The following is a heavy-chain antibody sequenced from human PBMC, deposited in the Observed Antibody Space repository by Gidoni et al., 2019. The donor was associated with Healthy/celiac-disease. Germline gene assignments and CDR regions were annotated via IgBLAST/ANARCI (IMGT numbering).Heavy chain of an antibody. CDR2: IYSGGRT. D-gene: IGHD3-22*01. J-gene: IGHJ4*02. Sequence: EVQLVESGGGLVQPGGSLRLSCAASGFPVSSNYMSWVRQAPGQGLEWVSVIYSGGRTYYADSVKGRFTISRDNSKNTLYLQMNSLRAEDTAVYYCARTTYDSSGYYLAYWGQGTLVTVSS. CDR1: GFPVSSNY. V-gene: IGHV3-66*01. CDR3: ARTTYDSSGYYLAY.